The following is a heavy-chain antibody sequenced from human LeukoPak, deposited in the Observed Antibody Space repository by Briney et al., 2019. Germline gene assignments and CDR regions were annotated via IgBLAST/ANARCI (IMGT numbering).Heavy chain of an antibody. V-gene: IGHV3-30*04. CDR2: ISYDGFNK. CDR3: ARDRYDYVWGSYRYGLSPHLDY. J-gene: IGHJ4*02. Sequence: SGGSLRLSCAASGFTFNNYAMHWVRQAPGKGVEWVTIISYDGFNKNYADSVKGRFTISRDNSKNTLYLQMNSLRAEDTAVYFCARDRYDYVWGSYRYGLSPHLDYWGQGTLVTVSS. CDR1: GFTFNNYA. D-gene: IGHD3-16*02.